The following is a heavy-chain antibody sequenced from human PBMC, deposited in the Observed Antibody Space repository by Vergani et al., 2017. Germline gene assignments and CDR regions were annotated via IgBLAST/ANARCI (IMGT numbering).Heavy chain of an antibody. Sequence: QVQLVQSGAEVQKPGSSVKVSCKASGGTFSSYAISWVRQAPGQGLEWMGGIIPIFGTANYAQKFQGRVTITADESTSTAYMELSSLRSEDTAVYYCAREGKYYYDSSGYSHFDYWGQGTLVTVSS. J-gene: IGHJ4*02. CDR2: IIPIFGTA. CDR1: GGTFSSYA. D-gene: IGHD3-22*01. V-gene: IGHV1-69*01. CDR3: AREGKYYYDSSGYSHFDY.